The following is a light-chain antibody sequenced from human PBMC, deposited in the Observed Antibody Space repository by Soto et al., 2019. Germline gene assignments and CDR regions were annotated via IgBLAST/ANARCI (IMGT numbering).Light chain of an antibody. V-gene: IGLV2-11*01. Sequence: QSVLTHPRSVSGSPGQSVTISCIGTSSDVGDYNYVSWYQQHPGKAPKLMIYDVIKRPSGVPDRFSGSKSGNTASLTISGLQADDEADYYCCSYAGSYTYVFGTGTKLTVL. CDR2: DVI. CDR3: CSYAGSYTYV. J-gene: IGLJ1*01. CDR1: SSDVGDYNY.